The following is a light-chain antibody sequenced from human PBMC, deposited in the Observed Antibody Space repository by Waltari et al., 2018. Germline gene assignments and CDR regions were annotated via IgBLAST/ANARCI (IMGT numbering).Light chain of an antibody. Sequence: QSALTQPRSVSGSPGHSVTISCTGTSSDVGGYDYVSWYPQYPGKAPKLVIYEGSKRPSGVPDRFSGSKSGNPASLTISGLQAEDEADYNCCSYAGRATWAFGGGTKLTVL. V-gene: IGLV2-11*01. CDR2: EGS. CDR3: CSYAGRATWA. CDR1: SSDVGGYDY. J-gene: IGLJ3*02.